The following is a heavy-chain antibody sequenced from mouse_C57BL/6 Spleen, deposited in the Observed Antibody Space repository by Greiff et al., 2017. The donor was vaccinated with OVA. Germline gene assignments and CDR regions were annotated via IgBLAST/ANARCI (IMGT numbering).Heavy chain of an antibody. Sequence: VQLQESGAELAKPGASVKLSCKASGYTFTSYGISWVKQRTGQGLEWIGEIYPRSGNTYYNEKFKGKATLTADTSSSTAYMELRTLTSEDAEVYFCASHGNSFAMDYWGQGTSVTVSA. CDR1: GYTFTSYG. CDR3: ASHGNSFAMDY. D-gene: IGHD1-1*01. V-gene: IGHV1-81*01. J-gene: IGHJ4*01. CDR2: IYPRSGNT.